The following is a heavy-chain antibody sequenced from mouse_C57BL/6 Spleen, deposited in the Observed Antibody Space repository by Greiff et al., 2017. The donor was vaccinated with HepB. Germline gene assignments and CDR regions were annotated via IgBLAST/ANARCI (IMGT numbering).Heavy chain of an antibody. Sequence: VQLQQSGAELVKPGASVKMSCKASGYTFTSYWITWVKQRPGQGLEWIGDIYPGSGSTNYNEKFKSKATLTVDTSSSTAYMQLSSLTSEDSAVYYCARSRGSSPVFAYWGQGTLVTVSA. CDR2: IYPGSGST. V-gene: IGHV1-55*01. J-gene: IGHJ3*01. D-gene: IGHD1-1*01. CDR3: ARSRGSSPVFAY. CDR1: GYTFTSYW.